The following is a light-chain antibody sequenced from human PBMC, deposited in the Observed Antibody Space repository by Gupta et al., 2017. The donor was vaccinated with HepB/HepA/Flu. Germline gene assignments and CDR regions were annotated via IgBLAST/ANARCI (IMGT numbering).Light chain of an antibody. CDR2: DAS. CDR3: QQRSNWPRWT. CDR1: QSVSSY. V-gene: IGKV3-11*01. J-gene: IGKJ2*02. Sequence: EIVLTQSPATLSLSPGERATLSCRASQSVSSYLAWYQQKPGQAPRLLIYDASNRATGIPARFSGSGSGTDFTLTISSPEPEDFAVYYCQQRSNWPRWTFGQGTKLEIK.